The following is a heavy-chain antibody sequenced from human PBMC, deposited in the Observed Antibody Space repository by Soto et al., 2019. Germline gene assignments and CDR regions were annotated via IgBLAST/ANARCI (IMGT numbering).Heavy chain of an antibody. CDR1: GDSIRSSSY. D-gene: IGHD6-13*01. CDR3: RSSSRYSTDV. CDR2: IYSTGNT. Sequence: QLQLQESGPGLVKPSETLSLTCTVSGDSIRSSSYWGWIRQPPGKGLEWIGSIYSTGNTYYNPSLNSQVTISVDPSKNQFSLKVISVTAADTAVYYCRSSSRYSTDVWGQGTTVTVSS. V-gene: IGHV4-39*01. J-gene: IGHJ6*02.